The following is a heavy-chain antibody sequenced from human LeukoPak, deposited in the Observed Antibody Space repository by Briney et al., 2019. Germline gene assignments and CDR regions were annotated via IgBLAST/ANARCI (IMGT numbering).Heavy chain of an antibody. CDR1: GFSFSSYN. D-gene: IGHD3-22*01. CDR2: ITTSSTYT. V-gene: IGHV3-21*01. J-gene: IGHJ3*02. CDR3: ARDFNPTYYYDGSGYSSEAFDI. Sequence: GGSLRLSCAASGFSFSSYNMNWVRQAPGKGLEWVSSITTSSTYTFYADSVKGRFTISRDNAKNSLYLQMNSLRAEDTAVYYCARDFNPTYYYDGSGYSSEAFDIWGQGTMVTVSS.